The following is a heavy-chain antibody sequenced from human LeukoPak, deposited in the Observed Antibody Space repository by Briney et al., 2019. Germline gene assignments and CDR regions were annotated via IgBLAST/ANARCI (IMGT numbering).Heavy chain of an antibody. D-gene: IGHD2-15*01. CDR3: ARCSGGSCLIDY. CDR1: GYTFTSYD. CDR2: MNPNSGNT. Sequence: ASVKVSCKASGYTFTSYDINWVRQATGQGLEWMGWMNPNSGNTGYAQKFQGRVTMTRNTSISTAYMELSSLRSEDTAVYYCARCSGGSCLIDYWGQGTLVTVSS. J-gene: IGHJ4*02. V-gene: IGHV1-8*01.